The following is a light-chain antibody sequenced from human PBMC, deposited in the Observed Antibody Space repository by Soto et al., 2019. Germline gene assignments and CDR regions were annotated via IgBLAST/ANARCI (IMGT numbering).Light chain of an antibody. V-gene: IGKV3-20*01. J-gene: IGKJ1*01. Sequence: DIVLTQSPGTLSLSPGEGATLSCRASQSVSTNYLAWYQQKPGQAPRLLIYGASSRATGIPDRFSGSGSGTDFTLTINRLEPEDFAVYYCQHYGSSTSTFGQGTKVEI. CDR1: QSVSTNY. CDR2: GAS. CDR3: QHYGSSTST.